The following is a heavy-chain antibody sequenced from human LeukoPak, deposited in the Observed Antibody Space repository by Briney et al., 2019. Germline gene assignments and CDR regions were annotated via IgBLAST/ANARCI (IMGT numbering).Heavy chain of an antibody. Sequence: GGSLRLSCAASGFTFSDYYMSWIRQAPGKGLEWASYISSSGSTIYYADSVKGRFTISRDNAKNSLYLQMNSLRAEDTAVYYCARGSKIYDILTGYYKRGYYYYGMDVWSQGTTVTVSS. CDR2: ISSSGSTI. D-gene: IGHD3-9*01. CDR1: GFTFSDYY. CDR3: ARGSKIYDILTGYYKRGYYYYGMDV. J-gene: IGHJ6*02. V-gene: IGHV3-11*01.